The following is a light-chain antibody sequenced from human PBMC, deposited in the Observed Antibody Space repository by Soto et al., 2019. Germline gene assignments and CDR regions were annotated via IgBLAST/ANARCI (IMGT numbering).Light chain of an antibody. J-gene: IGLJ2*01. CDR3: SSYARTSTHVL. CDR1: SNDIGGYNY. CDR2: DVS. V-gene: IGLV2-14*01. Sequence: QSALTQPASVSGSPGQSITISCTGTSNDIGGYNYVSWYQQHPGKAHKLIIYDVSNRPSGFSTRFSGSKSDNTDSLAISGLQVEEEAHYYCSSYARTSTHVLFGGGTKLTVL.